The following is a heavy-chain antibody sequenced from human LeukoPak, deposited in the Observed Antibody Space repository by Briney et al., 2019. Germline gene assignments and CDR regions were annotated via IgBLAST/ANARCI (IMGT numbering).Heavy chain of an antibody. J-gene: IGHJ4*02. D-gene: IGHD6-19*01. CDR3: VKEAVTPHFDY. V-gene: IGHV3-23*01. Sequence: PGGSLRLSCVDSGLTFGNYAMGWVRQAPGKGLEWVSAITNSGGSTYYADSVKGRFTISRDNSKNTLYLQMNRLRVEDTAVYYCVKEAVTPHFDYWGQGTLVTVSS. CDR2: ITNSGGST. CDR1: GLTFGNYA.